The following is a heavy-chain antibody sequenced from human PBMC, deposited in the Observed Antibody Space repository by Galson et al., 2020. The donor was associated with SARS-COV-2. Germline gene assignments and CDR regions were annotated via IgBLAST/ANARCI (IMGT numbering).Heavy chain of an antibody. CDR3: ARDGSLRFLEWYPGGGCGMDV. D-gene: IGHD3-3*01. J-gene: IGHJ6*02. V-gene: IGHV3-21*01. CDR1: GFTFSSYS. CDR2: ISSSSSYI. Sequence: GGSLRLSCAASGFTFSSYSMNWVRQAPGKGLDWVSSISSSSSYIYYADSVKVRFTIARDNAKNSLYLQMNSLRAEDTAVYYCARDGSLRFLEWYPGGGCGMDVWGQGTTVTVSS.